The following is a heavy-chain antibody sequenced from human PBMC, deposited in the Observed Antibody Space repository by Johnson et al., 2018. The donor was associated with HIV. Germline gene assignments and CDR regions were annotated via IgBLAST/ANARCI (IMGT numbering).Heavy chain of an antibody. V-gene: IGHV3-11*01. Sequence: VQLVESGGGLVKPGGSLRLSCAASGFTFHDSYMSWIRQAPGKGLEWISYISGSGGTMYSADSVKGRFTISRDNSKNTLYLQMNSLRAEDTAVYYCARARAGDAFDIWGQGTMVTVSS. CDR2: ISGSGGTM. D-gene: IGHD6-13*01. CDR1: GFTFHDSY. CDR3: ARARAGDAFDI. J-gene: IGHJ3*02.